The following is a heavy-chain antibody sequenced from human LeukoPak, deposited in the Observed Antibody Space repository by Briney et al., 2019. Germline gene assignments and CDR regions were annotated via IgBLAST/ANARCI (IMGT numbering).Heavy chain of an antibody. Sequence: ASVKVSCKASGYTFTGYYMHWVRQAPGQGLEWMGWINPNSGGTNYAQKFQGRVTMTRDTSTGTVYMELSSLRSEDTAVYYCARDRGLGGSCYDFWGQGTLVTVSS. CDR1: GYTFTGYY. J-gene: IGHJ4*02. CDR3: ARDRGLGGSCYDF. CDR2: INPNSGGT. V-gene: IGHV1-2*02. D-gene: IGHD2-15*01.